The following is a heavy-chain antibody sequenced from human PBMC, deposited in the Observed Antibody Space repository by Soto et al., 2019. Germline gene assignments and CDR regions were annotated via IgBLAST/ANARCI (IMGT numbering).Heavy chain of an antibody. CDR3: ARALGQPRVRQYYFEY. Sequence: GASVKVSCKASGYTFTSYDINWVRQATGQGLEWMGWMNPNSGNTGYAQKFQGRVTMTRNTSISTAYMELSSLRSEDTAVYYCARALGQPRVRQYYFEYWGQGTLVTVSS. V-gene: IGHV1-8*01. CDR2: MNPNSGNT. CDR1: GYTFTSYD. J-gene: IGHJ4*02.